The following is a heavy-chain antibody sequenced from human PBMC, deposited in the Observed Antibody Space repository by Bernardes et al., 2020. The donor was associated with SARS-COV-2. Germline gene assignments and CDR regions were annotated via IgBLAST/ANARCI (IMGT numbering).Heavy chain of an antibody. V-gene: IGHV3-7*02. CDR2: INQDGSQR. CDR3: AQHPSSSFDN. J-gene: IGHJ4*02. CDR1: GFTFSRYW. D-gene: IGHD6-13*01. Sequence: GGSLRLSCAASGFTFSRYWMSWLRQAPGKGLEWVANINQDGSQRNYVDSVRGRFTISSDNAANSLFLQLNSLRDEDTAIYYCAQHPSSSFDNWGQGTLVTVSS.